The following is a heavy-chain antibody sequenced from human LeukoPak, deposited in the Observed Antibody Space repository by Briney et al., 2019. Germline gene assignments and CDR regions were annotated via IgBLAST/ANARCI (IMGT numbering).Heavy chain of an antibody. J-gene: IGHJ4*02. D-gene: IGHD3-22*01. CDR1: GFTFSSYA. CDR3: ASDVRITVN. Sequence: GGSLRLSCAASGFTFSSYAMHWVRQAPGKGLEWVAVISYDGSNKYYADSVKGRFTISRDNSKNTLYLQMNSLRAEDTAVYYCASDVRITVNWGQGTLVTVSS. V-gene: IGHV3-30-3*01. CDR2: ISYDGSNK.